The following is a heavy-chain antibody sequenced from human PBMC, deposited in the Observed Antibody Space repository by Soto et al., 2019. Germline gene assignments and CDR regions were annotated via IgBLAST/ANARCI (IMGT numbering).Heavy chain of an antibody. Sequence: SETLSLTCAVSGASIRSSDWWSWVRQSPGKGLEWIGEIYHGGSTTYNPFLESRLSMSIDKSKNQFSLKLTSVTAADTAVYFCARTLGLAAARRGYYIDSWGQGTLVTVSS. CDR2: IYHGGST. J-gene: IGHJ4*02. V-gene: IGHV4-4*02. CDR3: ARTLGLAAARRGYYIDS. CDR1: GASIRSSDW. D-gene: IGHD3-3*01.